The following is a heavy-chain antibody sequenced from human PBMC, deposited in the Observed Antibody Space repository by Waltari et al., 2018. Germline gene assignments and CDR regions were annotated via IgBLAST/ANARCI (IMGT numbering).Heavy chain of an antibody. J-gene: IGHJ5*02. V-gene: IGHV1-69*12. CDR1: GGTFDNYA. CDR2: ITPVFGTT. CDR3: ARESLYTTTSVWLDP. D-gene: IGHD1-1*01. Sequence: QVQLVQSGAEVKKPGSSVKVSCRASGGTFDNYAISWVRQAPGQGLEWVGGITPVFGTTYYAQNFQGRVTITADESTGTAYMDMGSLRSDDTAVYYCARESLYTTTSVWLDPWGQGTLVTVSS.